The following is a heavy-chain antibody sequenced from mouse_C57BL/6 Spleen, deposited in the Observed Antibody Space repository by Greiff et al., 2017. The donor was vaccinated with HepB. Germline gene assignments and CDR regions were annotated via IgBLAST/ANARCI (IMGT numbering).Heavy chain of an antibody. CDR2: IYPGDGDT. V-gene: IGHV1-82*01. Sequence: VQLQESGPELVKPGASVKISCEASGYAFSSSWMNWVKQRPGKGLEWIGRIYPGDGDTNYDGTFKGKGTLTADKSSSTAYMQLSSLTSEDYAVYFCGTVSFDYWGQGTTLTVSS. CDR3: GTVSFDY. J-gene: IGHJ2*01. D-gene: IGHD1-1*01. CDR1: GYAFSSSW.